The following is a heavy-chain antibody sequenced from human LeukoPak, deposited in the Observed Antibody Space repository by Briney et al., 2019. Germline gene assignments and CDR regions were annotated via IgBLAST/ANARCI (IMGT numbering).Heavy chain of an antibody. D-gene: IGHD2-15*01. CDR1: GFTFSSYS. V-gene: IGHV3-7*01. CDR3: ARRISGPNEPDAFDI. CDR2: IKQDGSEK. J-gene: IGHJ3*02. Sequence: TGGSLRLSCAASGFTFSSYSMNWVGQAPGKGLEWVANIKQDGSEKYYVDSVKGRFTISRDNAKRSLYLQMNSLRAEDTAVYYCARRISGPNEPDAFDIWGQGTMVTVSS.